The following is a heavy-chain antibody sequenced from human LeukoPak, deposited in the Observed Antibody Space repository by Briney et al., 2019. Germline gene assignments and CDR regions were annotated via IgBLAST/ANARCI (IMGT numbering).Heavy chain of an antibody. CDR3: ARGYCSGGSCYSYYYYNYMDV. CDR2: IYYSGST. J-gene: IGHJ6*03. V-gene: IGHV4-61*01. Sequence: SETLSLTCTVSGGSISSSSYYWSWIRQPPGKGLEWIGYIYYSGSTNYNPSLKSRVTISVDTSKNQFSLKLSSVTAADTAVYYCARGYCSGGSCYSYYYYNYMDVWGKGITVTVSS. CDR1: GGSISSSSYY. D-gene: IGHD2-15*01.